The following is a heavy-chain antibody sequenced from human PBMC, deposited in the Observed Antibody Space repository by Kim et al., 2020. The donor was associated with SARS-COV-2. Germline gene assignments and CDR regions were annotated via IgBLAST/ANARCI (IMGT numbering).Heavy chain of an antibody. CDR3: ARVRGNCSSTSCYEYYFDY. CDR1: GGSFSGYY. Sequence: SETLSLTCAVYGGSFSGYYWSWIRQPPGKGLEWIGEINHSGSTNYNPSLKSRVTISVDTSKNQFSLKLSSVTAADTAVYYRARVRGNCSSTSCYEYYFDYWGQGTLVTVSS. CDR2: INHSGST. J-gene: IGHJ4*02. V-gene: IGHV4-34*01. D-gene: IGHD2-2*01.